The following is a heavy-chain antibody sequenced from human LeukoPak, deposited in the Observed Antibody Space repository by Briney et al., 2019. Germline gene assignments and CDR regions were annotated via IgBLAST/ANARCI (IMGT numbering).Heavy chain of an antibody. CDR3: ARDQAAAGTRSFDY. D-gene: IGHD6-13*01. J-gene: IGHJ4*02. CDR2: IYYSGST. Sequence: PSETLSLTCTVSGGSISSSSYYWGWIRQPPGKGLEWIGSIYYSGSTYYNPSLKSRVTISVDTSKNQFSLKLSSVTAADTAVYYCARDQAAAGTRSFDYWGQGTLVTVSS. CDR1: GGSISSSSYY. V-gene: IGHV4-39*07.